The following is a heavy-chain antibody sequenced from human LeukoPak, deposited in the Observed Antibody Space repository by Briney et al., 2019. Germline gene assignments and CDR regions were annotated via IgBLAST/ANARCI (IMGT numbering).Heavy chain of an antibody. CDR1: GFTISNYW. V-gene: IGHV3-74*03. CDR2: IHPDGSIT. D-gene: IGHD5-12*01. CDR3: APQQTYSPYNWFDP. Sequence: GGSLRLSCVGSGFTISNYWMHWVRQAQGSGLVWVSRIHPDGSITTYADSVKGRFTISRGNAKNTLYLQMNSLRAEDTAVYYCAPQQTYSPYNWFDPWGQGTLVTVSS. J-gene: IGHJ5*02.